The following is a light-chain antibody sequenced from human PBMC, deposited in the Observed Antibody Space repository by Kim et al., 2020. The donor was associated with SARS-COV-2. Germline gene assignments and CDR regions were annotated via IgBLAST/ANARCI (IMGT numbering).Light chain of an antibody. CDR2: DAS. CDR3: QQRGSWPLT. Sequence: LSPGERATLSCRASQSVFTYLAWYQQKPGQTPRLLIYDASNRATGIPARFSGSGSGTDFTLTISSLEPEDFAVYYCQQRGSWPLTFGGGTKVDIK. J-gene: IGKJ4*01. CDR1: QSVFTY. V-gene: IGKV3-11*01.